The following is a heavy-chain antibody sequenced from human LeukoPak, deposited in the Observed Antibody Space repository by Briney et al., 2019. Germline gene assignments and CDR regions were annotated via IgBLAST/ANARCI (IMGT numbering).Heavy chain of an antibody. V-gene: IGHV4-4*07. CDR3: ARDRVEATRARLVYNWFDP. CDR1: GGPISSYY. CDR2: IYTSGST. J-gene: IGHJ5*02. D-gene: IGHD1-26*01. Sequence: SETLSLTCTVSGGPISSYYWSWIRQPAGKGLEWIGRIYTSGSTNYNPSLKSRVTMSVDTSKNQFSLKLSSVTAADTAVYYCARDRVEATRARLVYNWFDPWGQGTLVTVSS.